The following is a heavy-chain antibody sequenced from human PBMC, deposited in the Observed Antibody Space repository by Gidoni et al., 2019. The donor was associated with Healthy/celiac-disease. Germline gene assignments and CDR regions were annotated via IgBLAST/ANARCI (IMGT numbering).Heavy chain of an antibody. V-gene: IGHV3-23*01. CDR1: GFTFRRYA. CDR2: ISGSVGRT. J-gene: IGHJ6*02. CDR3: AKDPYGDHGGGVYYYYGMDV. Sequence: EVPRLESGVGLVHPGGSLRRSCAASGFTFRRYAVTWVRQAPGKGLEWVSAISGSVGRTYYADAVKGRFTISRDNSKNTLYLQRNSLRAEDTAVYYCAKDPYGDHGGGVYYYYGMDVWGQGTTVTVAS. D-gene: IGHD4-17*01.